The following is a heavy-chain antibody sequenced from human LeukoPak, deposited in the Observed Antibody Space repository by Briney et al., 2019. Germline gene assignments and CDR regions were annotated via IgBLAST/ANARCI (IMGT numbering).Heavy chain of an antibody. D-gene: IGHD4-11*01. CDR2: IYPGDSET. V-gene: IGHV5-51*01. CDR3: ARLDPTADAFDI. CDR1: GYSFTNYW. J-gene: IGHJ3*02. Sequence: GESLKISCKGSGYSFTNYWIGWVRQMPGKGLKGMGIIYPGDSETRYSPSFQGQVTISADKSISTAYLPWSSLKASDFAMYYCARLDPTADAFDIWGQGTMVTVSS.